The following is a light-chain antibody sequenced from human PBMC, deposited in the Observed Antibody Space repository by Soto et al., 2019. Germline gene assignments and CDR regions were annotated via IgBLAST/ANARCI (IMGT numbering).Light chain of an antibody. J-gene: IGKJ1*01. CDR1: QSFSSN. Sequence: EVVITQSSATLSVSPGERATLSCRASQSFSSNLAWYQQKPGQAPRLLIYGASTRATGIPARFSGSGSGTEFTLTISSLQSEDFAVYYCQQYNNWPPWTFGQGTKVDIK. V-gene: IGKV3-15*01. CDR3: QQYNNWPPWT. CDR2: GAS.